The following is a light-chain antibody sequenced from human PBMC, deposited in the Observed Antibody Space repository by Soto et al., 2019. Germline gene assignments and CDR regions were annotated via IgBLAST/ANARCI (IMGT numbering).Light chain of an antibody. CDR2: DAS. CDR1: QSVSGC. V-gene: IGKV3-15*01. J-gene: IGKJ2*01. CDR3: QQYDIWPPYT. Sequence: EIVLTQSPATLSLSPGERAALSCRASQSVSGCLAWYQQKPGQAPRLLIYDASTRATGIPPRFSGGGSGTEFTVTISRLQSEDFAIYYCQQYDIWPPYTFGQGTKVDIK.